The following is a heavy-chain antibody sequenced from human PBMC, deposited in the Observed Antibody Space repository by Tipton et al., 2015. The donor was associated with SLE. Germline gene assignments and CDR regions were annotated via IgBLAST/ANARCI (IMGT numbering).Heavy chain of an antibody. V-gene: IGHV4-4*07. Sequence: TLSLTCTVSGGSISSYYWSWIRQPAGKGLEWCGRIYTSGSTNYNPSLKSRVTISVDTSKNQFSLKLSSVTAADTAVYYCARDESIAAPYRPEGYYYYGMDVWGQGTTVTVSS. CDR1: GGSISSYY. CDR2: IYTSGST. CDR3: ARDESIAAPYRPEGYYYYGMDV. J-gene: IGHJ6*02. D-gene: IGHD6-6*01.